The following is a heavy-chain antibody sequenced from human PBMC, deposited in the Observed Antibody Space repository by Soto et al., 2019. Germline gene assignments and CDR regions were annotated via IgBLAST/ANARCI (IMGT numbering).Heavy chain of an antibody. J-gene: IGHJ6*02. CDR2: ISSSSSYI. CDR3: ARDHSTPEYIGVVVADYYYYGMDV. D-gene: IGHD2-15*01. CDR1: GFTFSSYS. V-gene: IGHV3-21*01. Sequence: PGGSLRLSCAASGFTFSSYSMNWVRQAPGKGLEWVSSISSSSSYIYYADSVKGRFTISRDNAKNSLYLQMNSLRAEDTAVYYCARDHSTPEYIGVVVADYYYYGMDVWGQGTTVTVSS.